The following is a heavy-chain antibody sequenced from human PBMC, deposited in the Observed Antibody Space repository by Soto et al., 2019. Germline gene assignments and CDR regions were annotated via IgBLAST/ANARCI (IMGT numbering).Heavy chain of an antibody. CDR2: LSHSGRT. D-gene: IGHD2-15*01. V-gene: IGHV4-38-2*01. Sequence: PSETLSLTCAVSGFSISSDSYWGWMRQSPGKGLEWIGTLSHSGRTFYNPSLKSRVTISADTTQDQFSLSLTSVTAADTAVYYCGHPQTDTHVTPAPPHLDPGGQGSLAAASS. CDR3: GHPQTDTHVTPAPPHLDP. CDR1: GFSISSDSY. J-gene: IGHJ5*02.